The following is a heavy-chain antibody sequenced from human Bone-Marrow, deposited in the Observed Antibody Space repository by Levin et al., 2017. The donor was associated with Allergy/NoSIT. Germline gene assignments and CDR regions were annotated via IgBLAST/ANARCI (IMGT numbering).Heavy chain of an antibody. CDR2: IKEDGSEE. J-gene: IGHJ6*02. Sequence: GGSLRLSCEASGFIFSSYWMIWVRQAPGKGLEWVAKIKEDGSEEYYVDSVKGRFSISRDNVKNSLHFQLSSLRAEDTAVYYCVRGRKKVTIGTMYYGMDVWGQGTTVTVSS. CDR3: VRGRKKVTIGTMYYGMDV. D-gene: IGHD1-14*01. CDR1: GFIFSSYW. V-gene: IGHV3-7*01.